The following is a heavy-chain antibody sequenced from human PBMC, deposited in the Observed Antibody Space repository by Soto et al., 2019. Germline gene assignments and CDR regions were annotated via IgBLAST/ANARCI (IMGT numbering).Heavy chain of an antibody. CDR2: IYYSGNT. J-gene: IGHJ4*02. Sequence: SETVCLTCPVSGGSISSGGSYWGWIRPPPGKGLEWIGYIYYSGNTILNASLRSRLTLSVDTSKDQFSLNLSSVTAADTAVYYCVRYCSTTKCPFDYWGQGTLVTVSS. D-gene: IGHD2-2*01. CDR3: VRYCSTTKCPFDY. V-gene: IGHV4-30-4*01. CDR1: GGSISSGGSY.